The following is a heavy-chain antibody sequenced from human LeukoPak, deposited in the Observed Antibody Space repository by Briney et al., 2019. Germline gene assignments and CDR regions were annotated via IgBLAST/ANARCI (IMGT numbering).Heavy chain of an antibody. V-gene: IGHV1-46*01. CDR1: GYTFTSYY. CDR2: INPSGGST. J-gene: IGHJ3*02. Sequence: ASVKVSCKASGYTFTSYYMHWVRQAPGQGLEWMGIINPSGGSTSYAQKFQGRVTMTRDTSTSTVYMELSSLRSEDTAVYYCARDLGIAVALDAFDIWGQGTMVTVSS. D-gene: IGHD6-19*01. CDR3: ARDLGIAVALDAFDI.